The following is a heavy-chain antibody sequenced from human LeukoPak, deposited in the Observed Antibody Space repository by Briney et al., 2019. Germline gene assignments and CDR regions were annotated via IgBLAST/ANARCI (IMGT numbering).Heavy chain of an antibody. CDR1: GYTFTSYG. V-gene: IGHV1-18*01. J-gene: IGHJ4*02. D-gene: IGHD3-22*01. Sequence: GASVKVSCKASGYTFTSYGISWVRQGPGQGLEWMGWISAYNGYPTYEQRVQGRVTLTTDTSTSTAYMELRSLSSDDTAVYFCARAGQGYYYDTSAYYYDYWGQGTLVTVSS. CDR3: ARAGQGYYYDTSAYYYDY. CDR2: ISAYNGYP.